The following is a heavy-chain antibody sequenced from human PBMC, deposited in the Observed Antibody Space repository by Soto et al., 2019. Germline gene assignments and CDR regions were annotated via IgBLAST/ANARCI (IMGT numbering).Heavy chain of an antibody. CDR2: IYHTEST. D-gene: IGHD4-17*01. Sequence: LSLTCAVSGDSISSSFWWSWVRQPPGKGLEWIGEIYHTESTVYNPSLKSRVTISVDKSKNQFSLNLDSVTAADTAVYYCARYDFGTFDYWGRGILVTVS. V-gene: IGHV4-4*02. CDR1: GDSISSSFW. J-gene: IGHJ4*02. CDR3: ARYDFGTFDY.